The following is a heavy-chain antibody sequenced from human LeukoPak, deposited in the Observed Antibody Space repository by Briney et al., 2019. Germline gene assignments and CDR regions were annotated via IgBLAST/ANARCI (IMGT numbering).Heavy chain of an antibody. J-gene: IGHJ3*02. D-gene: IGHD3-10*01. CDR1: GGSISSSSYY. Sequence: PSETLSLTCTVSGGSISSSSYYWGWIRQPPGKGLEWIGSIYYSGSTYYNPSLKSRVTISVDTSKNQFSLKLSSVTAADTAVYYCASRRGSGSLYAFDIWGQGTMVTVSS. CDR3: ASRRGSGSLYAFDI. V-gene: IGHV4-39*01. CDR2: IYYSGST.